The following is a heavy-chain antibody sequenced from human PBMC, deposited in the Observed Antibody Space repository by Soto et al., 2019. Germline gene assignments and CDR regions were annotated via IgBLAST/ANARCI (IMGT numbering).Heavy chain of an antibody. Sequence: EVQLVESGGGLVQPGGSLRLSCAASGFTFSSYSMNWVRQAPGKGLEWVSYISSSGSTIYYADSVKGRFTISRDNAKNSLYLQMNSLRDEDTAVYYCATLRFLEWYYGMDVWGQGTTVTVSS. CDR2: ISSSGSTI. D-gene: IGHD3-3*01. CDR1: GFTFSSYS. CDR3: ATLRFLEWYYGMDV. J-gene: IGHJ6*02. V-gene: IGHV3-48*02.